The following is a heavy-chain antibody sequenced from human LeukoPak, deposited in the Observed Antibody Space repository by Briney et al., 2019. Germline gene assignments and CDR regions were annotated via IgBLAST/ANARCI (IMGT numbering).Heavy chain of an antibody. J-gene: IGHJ4*02. V-gene: IGHV3-23*01. CDR3: AKDCYYDSSGYYGPDY. CDR2: ISGSGGST. Sequence: GGSLRLSCAASGFTFSSYAMSWVRQAPGRGLEWVSAISGSGGSTYHADSVKGRFTISRDNSKNTLYLQMNSLRAEDTAVYYCAKDCYYDSSGYYGPDYWGQGTLVTVSS. D-gene: IGHD3-22*01. CDR1: GFTFSSYA.